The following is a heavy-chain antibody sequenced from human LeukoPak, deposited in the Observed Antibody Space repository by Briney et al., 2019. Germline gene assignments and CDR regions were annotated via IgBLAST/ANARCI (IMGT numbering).Heavy chain of an antibody. CDR3: TTDGGYCSSTSCSPGFFYYYGMDV. J-gene: IGHJ6*02. CDR2: IKSKTDGGTT. Sequence: PGGSLRLSCAASGFTFSNAWMSWVRQAPGKGLEWVGRIKSKTDGGTTDYAAPVKGGFTISRDDSKNTLYLQMNSLKTEDTAVCYCTTDGGYCSSTSCSPGFFYYYGMDVWGQGTTVTVSS. CDR1: GFTFSNAW. D-gene: IGHD2-2*01. V-gene: IGHV3-15*01.